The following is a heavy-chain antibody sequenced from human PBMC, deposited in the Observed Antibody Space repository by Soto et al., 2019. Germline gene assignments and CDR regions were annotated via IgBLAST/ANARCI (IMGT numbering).Heavy chain of an antibody. D-gene: IGHD3-22*01. Sequence: SETLSLTCTVSGGSISNFYWNWIRQSPEKGLEWIGYIHYSGGTNYNPSLKSRVTMSVDTSNNQFSLKLNSVTAAYTAVYYCARSSDISGYYYYFDFWGQGTLVTVSS. J-gene: IGHJ4*02. V-gene: IGHV4-59*01. CDR2: IHYSGGT. CDR3: ARSSDISGYYYYFDF. CDR1: GGSISNFY.